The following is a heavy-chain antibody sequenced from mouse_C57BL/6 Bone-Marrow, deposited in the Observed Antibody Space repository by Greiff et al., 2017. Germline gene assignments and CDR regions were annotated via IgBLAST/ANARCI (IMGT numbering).Heavy chain of an antibody. Sequence: VQLQQPGAELVRPGTSVKLSCKASGYTFTSYWMHWVKQRPGQGLEWIGVIDPSDSYTNYNQKFKGQATLTVDTSSSTAYMQLSSLTSEDSAVYYCSRWPCLYSMDYWGQGTSVTVSS. CDR3: SRWPCLYSMDY. V-gene: IGHV1-59*01. CDR2: IDPSDSYT. CDR1: GYTFTSYW. J-gene: IGHJ4*01.